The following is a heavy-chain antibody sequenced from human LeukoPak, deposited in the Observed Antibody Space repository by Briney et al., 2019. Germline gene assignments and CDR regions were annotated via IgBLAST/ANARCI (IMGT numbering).Heavy chain of an antibody. Sequence: GGSPRLSCAASGFTFSDYWMHWVRQAPGKGLEWVAIIKKDGSEKYYVDSMKGRFTISRDNAKNSLFLQMNSLRAEDTAIYYCTTDTRYSAGHWGQGTLVTVSS. CDR1: GFTFSDYW. CDR2: IKKDGSEK. V-gene: IGHV3-7*03. CDR3: TTDTRYSAGH. D-gene: IGHD1-14*01. J-gene: IGHJ4*02.